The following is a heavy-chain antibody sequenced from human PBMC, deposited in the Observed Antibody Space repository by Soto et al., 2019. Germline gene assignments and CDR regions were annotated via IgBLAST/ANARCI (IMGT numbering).Heavy chain of an antibody. Sequence: PWGGPRLSCAGSGFTVSTYSMNWVGQAPGKGLEWVSGIYGNGGGTFYADSVKGRFTISRDNSKNTLYLQMNSLRAEDTAVYYCAKEGYPPFFEYWGQGPLVTVSS. V-gene: IGHV3-23*01. CDR3: AKEGYPPFFEY. CDR2: IYGNGGGT. J-gene: IGHJ4*02. CDR1: GFTVSTYS. D-gene: IGHD5-18*01.